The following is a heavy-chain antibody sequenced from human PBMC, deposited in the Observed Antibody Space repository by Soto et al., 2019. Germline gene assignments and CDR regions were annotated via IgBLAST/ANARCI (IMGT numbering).Heavy chain of an antibody. Sequence: EVQLLESGGGLVQPGGSLRLSCAASGFTFSSYAMTWVRQAPGKGLQWVSGISGPGGTTYYADSVKGRSTISRDNSKSARYLQVTNPGAEDTAIYYCAKSISFGGVIAYTLDYWGQGALVTVSS. CDR3: AKSISFGGVIAYTLDY. CDR2: ISGPGGTT. J-gene: IGHJ4*02. CDR1: GFTFSSYA. V-gene: IGHV3-23*01. D-gene: IGHD3-16*01.